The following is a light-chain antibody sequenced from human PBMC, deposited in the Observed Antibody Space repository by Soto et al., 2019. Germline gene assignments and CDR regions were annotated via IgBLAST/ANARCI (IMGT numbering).Light chain of an antibody. J-gene: IGKJ1*01. CDR1: QSISNN. V-gene: IGKV3-15*01. CDR2: AAS. Sequence: EIVMTRSAATLSVSPGERATLSFRASQSISNNVAWYQQKPGQAPSLLIYAASTRAIGIPARFSGSRSATEFTLTTSCLQSEDIAVYYGAQYNNWPWTFGQGTKVEIK. CDR3: AQYNNWPWT.